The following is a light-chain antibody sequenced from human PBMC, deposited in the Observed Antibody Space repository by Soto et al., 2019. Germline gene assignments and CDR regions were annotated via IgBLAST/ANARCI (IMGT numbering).Light chain of an antibody. CDR2: CAS. J-gene: IGKJ2*01. CDR1: QSVIIN. Sequence: ELVMTQSPATLSVSPGERATLSFRAIQSVIINLACYQQKPGQAPRLLIYCASTRATGIPARFSGSGSGTEFTLTISSLQSEDFAVYYCQQYNNWTLTFGQGTKLEIK. V-gene: IGKV3-15*01. CDR3: QQYNNWTLT.